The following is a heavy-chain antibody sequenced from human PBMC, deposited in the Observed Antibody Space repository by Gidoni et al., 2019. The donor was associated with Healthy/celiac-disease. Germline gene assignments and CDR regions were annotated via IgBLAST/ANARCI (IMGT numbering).Heavy chain of an antibody. J-gene: IGHJ2*01. CDR2: IYHSGST. CDR3: ARGGDYYGSGSRNWYFDL. CDR1: DSSISSSNW. D-gene: IGHD3-10*01. V-gene: IGHV4-4*02. Sequence: GAEVVNGAELVALTCAVTDSSISSSNWWSWVRQPPGKGLEWIGEIYHSGSTNYNPSLKSRVTISVDKSKNQFSLKLSSVTAADTAVYYCARGGDYYGSGSRNWYFDLWGRGTLVTVSS.